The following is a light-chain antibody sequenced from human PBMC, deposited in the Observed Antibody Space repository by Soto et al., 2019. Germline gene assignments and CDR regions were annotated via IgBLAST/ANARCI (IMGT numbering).Light chain of an antibody. CDR3: CSFAGSTPS. V-gene: IGLV2-23*01. CDR1: SSDIGNYHL. J-gene: IGLJ2*01. Sequence: QSALTQPASVSGSPGQSITISCTGTSSDIGNYHLVSWYQQHPGKAPKLIIYEGSKRPSGVSNRFSASKSGNTASLTISGLQAEDGADYYCCSFAGSTPSFGGGTKVTVL. CDR2: EGS.